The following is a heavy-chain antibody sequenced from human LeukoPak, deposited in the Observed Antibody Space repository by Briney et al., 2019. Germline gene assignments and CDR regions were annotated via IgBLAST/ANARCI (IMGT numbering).Heavy chain of an antibody. CDR1: GFTFSSYS. Sequence: GGSLRLSCAASGFTFSSYSMNWVCQAPGKGLEWVSSISSSSSYIYYADPVKGRFTISRDNAKNSLYLQMNSLRAEDTAVYYCARDGPKAVAGTMLGYYYYGMDVWGQGTTVTVSS. J-gene: IGHJ6*02. D-gene: IGHD6-19*01. V-gene: IGHV3-21*01. CDR2: ISSSSSYI. CDR3: ARDGPKAVAGTMLGYYYYGMDV.